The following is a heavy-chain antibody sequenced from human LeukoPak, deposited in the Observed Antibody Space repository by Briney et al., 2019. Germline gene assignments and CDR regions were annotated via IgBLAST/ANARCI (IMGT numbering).Heavy chain of an antibody. CDR2: IYYSGST. J-gene: IGHJ4*02. Sequence: ETLSLTCTVSGGSISSYYWSWIRQPPGKGLEWIGYIYYSGSTNYNPSLKSRVTISVDTSKNQFSLKLSSVTAADTAVYYCARDGEMATIENYFDYWGQGTLVTVSS. CDR1: GGSISSYY. D-gene: IGHD5-24*01. CDR3: ARDGEMATIENYFDY. V-gene: IGHV4-59*12.